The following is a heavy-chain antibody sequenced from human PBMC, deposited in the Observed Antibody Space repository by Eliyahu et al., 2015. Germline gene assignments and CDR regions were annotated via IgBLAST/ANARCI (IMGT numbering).Heavy chain of an antibody. D-gene: IGHD3-10*01. CDR1: GFSFDDYA. J-gene: IGHJ4*02. Sequence: EVQLVESGGGLVQPGRSLRLSCXASGFSFDDYAMHWVRQAPGKGLEWVSGISWNSGSIGYADSVKGRFTISRDNAKNSLYLQMNSLRAEDTALYYCAKAITMVRGVMDYWGQGTLVTVSS. V-gene: IGHV3-9*01. CDR2: ISWNSGSI. CDR3: AKAITMVRGVMDY.